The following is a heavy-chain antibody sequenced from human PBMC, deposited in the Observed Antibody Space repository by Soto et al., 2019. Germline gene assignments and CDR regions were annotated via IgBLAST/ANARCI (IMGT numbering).Heavy chain of an antibody. CDR3: TRGGGNQLGDCYDN. CDR1: GFTFGSYT. CDR2: IYYDGSQK. Sequence: QVQLVESGGGVVQPGRSLRLSCAASGFTFGSYTMHWVRQAPGKGLEWVALIYYDGSQKYYADSVKGRFTISRDNSKKMMNLDMNSLRTEDTAVYYCTRGGGNQLGDCYDNWGQGTLVTVSS. J-gene: IGHJ4*02. V-gene: IGHV3-30*04. D-gene: IGHD2-21*02.